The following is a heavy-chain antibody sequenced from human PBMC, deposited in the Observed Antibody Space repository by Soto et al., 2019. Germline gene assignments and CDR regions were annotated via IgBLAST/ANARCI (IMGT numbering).Heavy chain of an antibody. CDR2: IRSKAYGETT. V-gene: IGHV3-49*04. J-gene: IGHJ4*02. Sequence: EVQLLESGGGLVQPGGSLRLSCAASGFTFSSYAMSWVRQAPGKGLEWVGFIRSKAYGETTQYAASVKGRFTISRDDSKNIAYLQMDSLKTEDTAVYFCTRDGYYYDPSGYYLNFDYWGQGTLVTVSS. CDR3: TRDGYYYDPSGYYLNFDY. D-gene: IGHD3-22*01. CDR1: GFTFSSYA.